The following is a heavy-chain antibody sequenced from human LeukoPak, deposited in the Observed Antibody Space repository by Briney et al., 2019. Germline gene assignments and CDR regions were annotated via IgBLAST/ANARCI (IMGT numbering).Heavy chain of an antibody. J-gene: IGHJ4*02. CDR3: ARDSGLTYYYYDSSCYFDY. CDR1: GFTFSSYG. CDR2: IWYDGSNK. D-gene: IGHD3-22*01. Sequence: PGRSLRLSCAASGFTFSSYGMHWVRQAPGKGLEWAAVIWYDGSNKYYADSVKGRFTISRDNSKNTLYLQMDSLRAEDTAVYYCARDSGLTYYYYDSSCYFDYWGQGTLVTVSS. V-gene: IGHV3-33*01.